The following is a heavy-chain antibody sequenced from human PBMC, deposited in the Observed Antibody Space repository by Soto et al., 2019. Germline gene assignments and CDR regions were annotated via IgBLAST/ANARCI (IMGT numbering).Heavy chain of an antibody. D-gene: IGHD3-22*01. CDR2: ISSSSSYI. J-gene: IGHJ4*02. V-gene: IGHV3-21*01. CDR3: ARTHSSGGTGVNY. Sequence: LRLSCAASGFTFSSYSMNWVRQAPGKGLEWVSSISSSSSYIYYADSVKGRFTISRDNAKNSLYLQMNSLRAEDTAAYYCARTHSSGGTGVNYWGQGTLVTVSS. CDR1: GFTFSSYS.